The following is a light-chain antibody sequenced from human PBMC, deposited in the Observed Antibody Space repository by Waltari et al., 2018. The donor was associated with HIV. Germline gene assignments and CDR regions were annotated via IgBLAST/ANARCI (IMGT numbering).Light chain of an antibody. CDR1: SDRIGSSF. CDR2: EDD. J-gene: IGLJ3*02. V-gene: IGLV6-57*01. CDR3: QSYDSKVV. Sequence: NFMLTQPHSVSESPGKTVTISCTRSSDRIGSSFVQWYQKRPGSSPTTVIFEDDQRPSGVPDRFSGSIDSSSNSASLTISGLETEDEADYYCQSYDSKVVFGGGTRLTVL.